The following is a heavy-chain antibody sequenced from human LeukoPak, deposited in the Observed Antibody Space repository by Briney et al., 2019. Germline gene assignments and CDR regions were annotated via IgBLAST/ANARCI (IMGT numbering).Heavy chain of an antibody. Sequence: SETLSLTCAVYGGSFSGYYWSWIRQPPGKGLEWIGEINHSGSTNYNPSLKSRVTISVDTPKNQFSLKLSSVTAADTAVYYCASADCSGGSCYSFYYMDVWGKGTTVTISS. CDR1: GGSFSGYY. CDR2: INHSGST. CDR3: ASADCSGGSCYSFYYMDV. D-gene: IGHD2-15*01. V-gene: IGHV4-34*01. J-gene: IGHJ6*03.